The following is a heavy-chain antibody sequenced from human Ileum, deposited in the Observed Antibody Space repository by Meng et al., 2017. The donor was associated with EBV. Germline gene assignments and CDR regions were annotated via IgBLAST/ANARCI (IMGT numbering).Heavy chain of an antibody. CDR1: GGSFSRWGFY. J-gene: IGHJ4*02. D-gene: IGHD2-15*01. V-gene: IGHV4-30-2*01. CDR3: GRVGQLSQIDY. CDR2: IFHSGNH. Sequence: HPPPSEAGSRLVKPSATLLPTCAVSGGSFSRWGFYCGLIRHPTGKGLEWIGYIFHSGNHNYNPSLKSRVTLSVDRSKNQFALMLISVTAADTAVYYCGRVGQLSQIDYWGQGTLVTVSS.